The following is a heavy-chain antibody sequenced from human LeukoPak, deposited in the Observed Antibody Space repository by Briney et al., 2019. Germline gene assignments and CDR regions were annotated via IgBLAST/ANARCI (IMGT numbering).Heavy chain of an antibody. CDR1: GFTFTSYA. CDR2: ISASGGST. V-gene: IGHV3-23*01. D-gene: IGHD6-13*01. Sequence: GGSLRLSCAASGFTFTSYAMSWVRQAPGKGLEWVSSISASGGSTYYADSVKGRFTISRDNSKNTLYLQMNSLRAEDTAVYYCAKDSSSWYRYYFDYWGQGTLVTVSS. J-gene: IGHJ4*02. CDR3: AKDSSSWYRYYFDY.